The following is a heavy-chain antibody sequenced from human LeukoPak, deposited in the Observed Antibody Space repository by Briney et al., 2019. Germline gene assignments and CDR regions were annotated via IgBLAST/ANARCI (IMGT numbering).Heavy chain of an antibody. J-gene: IGHJ3*02. CDR2: ISGSGGNT. Sequence: GGSLRLSCVASGFTFTSYAMTWVRQAPGKGLEWVSGISGSGGNTYYTDSVKGRFTISRDNSKNTLYLQMNSLRAEDTAVYYCAKARQGSNWNDAFDIWGQGTMVTVSS. CDR1: GFTFTSYA. D-gene: IGHD1-1*01. CDR3: AKARQGSNWNDAFDI. V-gene: IGHV3-23*01.